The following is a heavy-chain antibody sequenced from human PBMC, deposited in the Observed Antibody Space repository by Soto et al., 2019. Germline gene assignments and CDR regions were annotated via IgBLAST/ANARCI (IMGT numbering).Heavy chain of an antibody. V-gene: IGHV3-23*01. CDR2: ISGGGGST. CDR3: VTHSWNY. Sequence: GGSLRLSCAASGFTFNAYAMSWVRQAPGKGLEWVSSISGGGGSTSYADSVKGRFTISRDNSKNTLYLQMNSLSAEDTAVYYCVTHSWNYWGQGTLLTVSS. CDR1: GFTFNAYA. D-gene: IGHD1-1*01. J-gene: IGHJ4*02.